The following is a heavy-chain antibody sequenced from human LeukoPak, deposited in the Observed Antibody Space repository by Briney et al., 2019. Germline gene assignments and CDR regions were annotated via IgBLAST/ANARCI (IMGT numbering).Heavy chain of an antibody. D-gene: IGHD3-10*01. V-gene: IGHV4-59*08. Sequence: PSETLSLTCTVSSGSISSYYWSWIRQPPGKGLEWIGYIYYSGSTNYNPSLKSRVTISVDTSKNQFSLRLTSVTAADTAVYYCARRKYGSGSYFNYWGQGTLVTVSS. CDR2: IYYSGST. CDR1: SGSISSYY. J-gene: IGHJ4*02. CDR3: ARRKYGSGSYFNY.